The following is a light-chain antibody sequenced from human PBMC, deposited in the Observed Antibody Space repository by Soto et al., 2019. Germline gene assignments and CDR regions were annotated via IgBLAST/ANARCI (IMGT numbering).Light chain of an antibody. Sequence: QSVLTQPASVSGSPGQSITISCTGTSSDVGGFNYVSWYQQHPGKAPKLMIYDVTNRPSGVSFRFSGSKSGNTASLTISGLQAEDEADYYCNSYTSSSTYDFGTGTKVTVL. CDR3: NSYTSSSTYD. V-gene: IGLV2-14*03. CDR2: DVT. J-gene: IGLJ1*01. CDR1: SSDVGGFNY.